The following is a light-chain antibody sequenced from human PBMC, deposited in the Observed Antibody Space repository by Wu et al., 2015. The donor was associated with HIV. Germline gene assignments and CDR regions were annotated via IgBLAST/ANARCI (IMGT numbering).Light chain of an antibody. CDR1: QSVGGY. CDR2: DAS. Sequence: EIVLTQSPATLSLSPGQRATLYCRASQSVGGYLAWYQQKPGQTPRLLIHDASNRAAGIPARFTDSGSGTDFTLTISSLESEDFAVFYXQQYTDWPLTFGGGAKVEIK. CDR3: QQYTDWPLT. J-gene: IGKJ4*01. V-gene: IGKV3-11*01.